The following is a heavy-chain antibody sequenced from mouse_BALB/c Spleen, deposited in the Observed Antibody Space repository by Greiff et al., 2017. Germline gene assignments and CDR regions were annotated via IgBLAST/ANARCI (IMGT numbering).Heavy chain of an antibody. V-gene: IGHV1-14*01. CDR2: INPYNDGT. D-gene: IGHD1-1*01. Sequence: VHVKQSGPELVKPGASVKMSCKASGYTFTSYVMHWVKQKPGQGLEWIGYINPYNDGTKYNEKFKGKATLTSDKSSSTAYMELSSLTSEDSAVYYCATGRIYYYGSSWDYYAMDYWGQGTSVTVSS. CDR1: GYTFTSYV. J-gene: IGHJ4*01. CDR3: ATGRIYYYGSSWDYYAMDY.